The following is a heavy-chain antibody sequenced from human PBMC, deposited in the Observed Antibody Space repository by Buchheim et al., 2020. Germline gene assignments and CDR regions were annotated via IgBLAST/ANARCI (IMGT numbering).Heavy chain of an antibody. CDR2: ISYDGSNK. J-gene: IGHJ6*02. Sequence: QVQLVESGGGVVQPGRSLRLSCAASGLTFSSYGMHWVRQAPGKGLEWVAVISYDGSNKYYADSVKGRFTISRDNSKNTLYLQMNSLRAEDTAVYYCAKRGHYDSSGYYWRGLEYYYGMDVWGQGTT. V-gene: IGHV3-30*18. CDR1: GLTFSSYG. D-gene: IGHD3-22*01. CDR3: AKRGHYDSSGYYWRGLEYYYGMDV.